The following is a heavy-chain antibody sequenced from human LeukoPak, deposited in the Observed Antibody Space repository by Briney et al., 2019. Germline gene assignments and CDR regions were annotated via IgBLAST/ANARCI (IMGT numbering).Heavy chain of an antibody. CDR1: GFTFSSYA. V-gene: IGHV3-30-3*01. D-gene: IGHD6-19*01. CDR3: AKDSSGPAY. Sequence: GGSLRLSCAASGFTFSSYAMHWVRQAPGKGLEWVAVISYDGSNKYYADSVKGRFTISRDNSKNTLYLQMNSLRAEDTAVYYCAKDSSGPAYWGQGTLVTVSS. CDR2: ISYDGSNK. J-gene: IGHJ4*02.